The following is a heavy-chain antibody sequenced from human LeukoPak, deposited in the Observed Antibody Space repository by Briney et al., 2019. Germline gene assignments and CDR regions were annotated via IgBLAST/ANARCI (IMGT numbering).Heavy chain of an antibody. CDR1: GFTFSSYA. V-gene: IGHV3-21*01. J-gene: IGHJ4*02. CDR2: ISSSSSYI. CDR3: ARDLDSTDYYDSSGFDY. Sequence: GGSLRLSCAASGFTFSSYAMSWVRQAPGKGLEWVSSISSSSSYIYYADSVKGRFTISRDNAKNSLYLQMNSLRAEDTAVYYCARDLDSTDYYDSSGFDYWGQGTLVTVSS. D-gene: IGHD3-22*01.